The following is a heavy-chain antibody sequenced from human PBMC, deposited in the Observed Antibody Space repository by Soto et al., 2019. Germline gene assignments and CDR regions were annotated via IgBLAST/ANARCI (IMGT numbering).Heavy chain of an antibody. V-gene: IGHV1-8*01. CDR2: MNPNSGNT. J-gene: IGHJ5*02. CDR3: ARLGTGIANNWFDP. D-gene: IGHD6-13*01. Sequence: GASVKVSCKASGYTFTSYDISWVRQATGQGLEWMGWMNPNSGNTGYAQKFQGRVTMTRNTSISTAYMELSSLRSEDTAVYYCARLGTGIANNWFDPWGQGTLVTVSS. CDR1: GYTFTSYD.